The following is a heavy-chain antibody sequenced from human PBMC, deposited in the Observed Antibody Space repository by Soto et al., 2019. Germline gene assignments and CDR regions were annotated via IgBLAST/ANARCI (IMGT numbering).Heavy chain of an antibody. J-gene: IGHJ4*02. CDR2: IIPILGIA. CDR1: GGTFSSYT. Sequence: GASVKVSCKASGGTFSSYTISWVRQAPGQGLEWMGRIIPILGIANYAQKFQGRVTITADKSTSTAYMELSSLRSEDTAVYYCAKAPWFGELLSYFDYWGQGTLVTVSS. V-gene: IGHV1-69*02. CDR3: AKAPWFGELLSYFDY. D-gene: IGHD3-10*01.